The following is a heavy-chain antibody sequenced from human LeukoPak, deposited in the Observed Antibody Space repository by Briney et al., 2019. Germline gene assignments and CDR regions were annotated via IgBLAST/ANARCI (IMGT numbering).Heavy chain of an antibody. V-gene: IGHV3-21*01. CDR2: ISSTTVYI. CDR3: ARGDGVRFDF. Sequence: PGGSLRLSCAASGFTFSSYTMNWVRQAPGKGLEWVASISSTTVYIFYGDSLKGRATISRDNAKNSLHLDMSSLRGEDTAIYYCARGDGVRFDFWGQGTLVTVSS. CDR1: GFTFSSYT. J-gene: IGHJ4*02.